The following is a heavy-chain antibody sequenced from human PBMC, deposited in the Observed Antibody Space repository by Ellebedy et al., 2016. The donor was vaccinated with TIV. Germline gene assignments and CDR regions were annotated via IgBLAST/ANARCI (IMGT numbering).Heavy chain of an antibody. CDR1: GFTFSFYW. Sequence: GESLKISCAGSGFTFSFYWMSWVRQAPGRGPEWVANINKDGSEKFSVDSVKGRFTISRDNAKTSLYLQMTSLRAEDTAVYYCASPPGVVALWGQGTLVTVSS. D-gene: IGHD3-10*01. CDR3: ASPPGVVAL. CDR2: INKDGSEK. V-gene: IGHV3-7*03. J-gene: IGHJ4*02.